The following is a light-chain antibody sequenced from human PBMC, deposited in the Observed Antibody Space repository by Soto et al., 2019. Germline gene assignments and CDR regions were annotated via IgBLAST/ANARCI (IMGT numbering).Light chain of an antibody. CDR2: DAS. CDR3: QQYNDNSF. Sequence: DIQMTQSPSTLSAYVGDRVTITCRASQNIDGWLAWYQQKPGKAPKLLIYDASSLETGVSSRFSGSGSGAEFTLTLSSLQPDDFATYYCQQYNDNSFFGQGTKLEIK. J-gene: IGKJ2*01. CDR1: QNIDGW. V-gene: IGKV1-5*01.